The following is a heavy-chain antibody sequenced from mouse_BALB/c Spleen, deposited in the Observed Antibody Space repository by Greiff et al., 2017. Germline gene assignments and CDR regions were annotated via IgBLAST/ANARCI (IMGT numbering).Heavy chain of an antibody. J-gene: IGHJ3*01. CDR1: GFNIKDYY. CDR3: NAQTARATAY. CDR2: IDPENGDT. Sequence: VQLKQSGAELVRSGASVKLSCTASGFNIKDYYMHWVKQRPEQGLEWIGWIDPENGDTEYAPKFQGKATMTADTSSNTAYLQLSSLTSEDTAVYYCNAQTARATAYWGQGTLVTVSA. D-gene: IGHD3-2*01. V-gene: IGHV14-4*02.